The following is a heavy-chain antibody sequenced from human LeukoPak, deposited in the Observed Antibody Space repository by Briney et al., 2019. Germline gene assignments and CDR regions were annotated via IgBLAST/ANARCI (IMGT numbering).Heavy chain of an antibody. V-gene: IGHV3-74*01. J-gene: IGHJ4*02. CDR1: GFTFSSYW. D-gene: IGHD2-21*01. CDR3: VRDVWGDRDSYFDY. Sequence: PGGSLRLSCAASGFTFSSYWMHWVRQAPGQGLVWVSRINSAGTSASYVGSVTGRFTISRDNAKNTLYLQMNSLRVEDTAVYYCVRDVWGDRDSYFDYWGQGTLVTVSS. CDR2: INSAGTSA.